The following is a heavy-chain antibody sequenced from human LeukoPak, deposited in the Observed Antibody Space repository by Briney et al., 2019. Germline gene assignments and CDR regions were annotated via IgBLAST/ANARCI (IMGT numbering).Heavy chain of an antibody. D-gene: IGHD3-22*01. V-gene: IGHV1-69*04. J-gene: IGHJ5*02. CDR1: GYTFSSYG. Sequence: ASVKVSCKASGYTFSSYGISWVRQAPGQGLEWMGRIIPILGIANYAQKFQGRVTITADKSTSTAYMELSSLRSEDTAVYYCARERREYYYDSSGYYYGWFDPWGQGTLVTVSS. CDR3: ARERREYYYDSSGYYYGWFDP. CDR2: IIPILGIA.